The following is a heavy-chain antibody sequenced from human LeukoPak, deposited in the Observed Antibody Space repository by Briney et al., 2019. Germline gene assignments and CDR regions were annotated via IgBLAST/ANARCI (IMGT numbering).Heavy chain of an antibody. J-gene: IGHJ4*02. CDR1: GDSISNHY. CDR3: ARDRGEGIVGTFDY. D-gene: IGHD1-26*01. Sequence: SETLSLTCTVSGDSISNHYWSWIRQPPGKGLVWIGYIFYRGNTHYNPSLKSRVTMSVDTSKSQFSLRLSSVTPADTAVYYCARDRGEGIVGTFDYWGQGTLVTVSS. CDR2: IFYRGNT. V-gene: IGHV4-59*11.